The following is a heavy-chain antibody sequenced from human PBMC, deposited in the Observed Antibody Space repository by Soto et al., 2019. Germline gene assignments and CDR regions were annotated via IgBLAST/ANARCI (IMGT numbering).Heavy chain of an antibody. CDR1: GGPFSSYA. V-gene: IGHV1-69*13. J-gene: IGHJ6*02. Sequence: ASVKVSCKASGGPFSSYAISWVRHAPEQGLEWMGGIIPIFGTANYAQKFQGRVTITADESTSTAYMELSSLRSEDTAVYYCARARVKSTTYYYYGMDVWGQGTTVTVS. D-gene: IGHD4-17*01. CDR3: ARARVKSTTYYYYGMDV. CDR2: IIPIFGTA.